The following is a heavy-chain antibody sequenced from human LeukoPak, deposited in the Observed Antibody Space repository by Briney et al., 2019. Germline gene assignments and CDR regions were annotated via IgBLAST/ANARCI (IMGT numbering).Heavy chain of an antibody. CDR2: ISYDGSNK. CDR1: GFTFSSYG. V-gene: IGHV3-30*03. CDR3: AVGSLPFDY. D-gene: IGHD2-2*01. J-gene: IGHJ4*02. Sequence: GGSLRLSCAASGFTFSSYGMHWVRQAPGKGLEWVAVISYDGSNKYYADSVKGRFTISRDNSKNTLYLQMNSLRAEDTAVYNCAVGSLPFDYWGQGTLVTVSS.